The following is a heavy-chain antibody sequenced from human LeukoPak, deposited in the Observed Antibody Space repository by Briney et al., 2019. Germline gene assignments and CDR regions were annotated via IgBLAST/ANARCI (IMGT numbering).Heavy chain of an antibody. CDR2: IYDSGIA. V-gene: IGHV4-30-4*07. J-gene: IGHJ5*02. CDR1: GDSITSGGYS. D-gene: IGHD6-13*01. CDR3: ARKGGGQLVNTRRWFDP. Sequence: SETLSLTCVVSGDSITSGGYSWSWIRQPPGKGLEWVGYIYDSGIAFYNPSLKSRVTMSVDTSKNHFFLNLRSVTAADTAVYYCARKGGGQLVNTRRWFDPWGQGTLVTVSS.